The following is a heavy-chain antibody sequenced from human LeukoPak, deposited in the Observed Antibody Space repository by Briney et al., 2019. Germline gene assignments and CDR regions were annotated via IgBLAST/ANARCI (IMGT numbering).Heavy chain of an antibody. D-gene: IGHD6-13*01. CDR1: GFTFGDYA. CDR3: TRGHSSSWIFDY. CDR2: IRSKAYGGTT. V-gene: IGHV3-49*04. Sequence: PGRSLRLSCTASGFTFGDYAMSWVRQAPGKGLEGVGFIRSKAYGGTTEYAASVKGRFTISRDDSKSIAYLQMNSLKTEDTAVYYCTRGHSSSWIFDYWGQGTLVTVSS. J-gene: IGHJ4*02.